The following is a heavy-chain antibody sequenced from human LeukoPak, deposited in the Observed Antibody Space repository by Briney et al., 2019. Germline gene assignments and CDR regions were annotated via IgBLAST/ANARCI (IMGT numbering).Heavy chain of an antibody. Sequence: SSETLSLTCSVSGGSIRSYYWSWIRQPPGKRLEWIGYIYYTGSTNYNPSLKSRVTVSIDTSKNQFSLKLSSVTAADTAVYYCVSQNRYCSGDSCYYYFDYWGQGTLVTVSS. CDR1: GGSIRSYY. V-gene: IGHV4-59*01. D-gene: IGHD2-15*01. J-gene: IGHJ4*02. CDR3: VSQNRYCSGDSCYYYFDY. CDR2: IYYTGST.